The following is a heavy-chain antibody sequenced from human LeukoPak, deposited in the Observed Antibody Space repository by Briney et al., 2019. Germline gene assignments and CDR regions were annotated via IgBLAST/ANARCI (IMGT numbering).Heavy chain of an antibody. V-gene: IGHV3-23*01. CDR1: GFTFSSYA. CDR3: AGGSGWYHQHEYFQH. D-gene: IGHD6-19*01. Sequence: PGGSLRLSCAASGFTFSSYAMSWVRQAPGKGLECVSTISGSGGSTYYADSVKGRFTISRDNSKNTLYLQMNSLRAEDTAVYYCAGGSGWYHQHEYFQHWGQGTLVTVSS. CDR2: ISGSGGST. J-gene: IGHJ1*01.